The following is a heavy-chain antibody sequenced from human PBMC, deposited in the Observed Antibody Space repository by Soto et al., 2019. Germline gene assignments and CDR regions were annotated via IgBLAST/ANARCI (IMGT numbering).Heavy chain of an antibody. CDR1: GNSFTSYW. D-gene: IGHD6-19*01. CDR2: IYPGDSDT. J-gene: IGHJ4*01. CDR3: ARPADTTGCYDY. V-gene: IGHV5-51*01. Sequence: GESLKISCKVSGNSFTSYWIGWVRQMPGKGLERMGIIYPGDSDTRYSPSFQGQVTISADKSITTTYLQWSSLEASDTAVYYCARPADTTGCYDYWGQGTLVTVSS.